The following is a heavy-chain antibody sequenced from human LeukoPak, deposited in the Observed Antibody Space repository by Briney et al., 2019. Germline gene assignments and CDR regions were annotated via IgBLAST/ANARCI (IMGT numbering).Heavy chain of an antibody. J-gene: IGHJ6*02. Sequence: PGGSLRLSCAASGFTFSSYAMSWVRQAPGKGLEWVSAISGSGGSTYYADSVKGRFTISRDNSKNTLYLQMNSLRAEDTAVYYCANAPQGRSGNYYYYYGMDVWGQGTTVTVSS. CDR1: GFTFSSYA. CDR2: ISGSGGST. V-gene: IGHV3-23*01. CDR3: ANAPQGRSGNYYYYYGMDV.